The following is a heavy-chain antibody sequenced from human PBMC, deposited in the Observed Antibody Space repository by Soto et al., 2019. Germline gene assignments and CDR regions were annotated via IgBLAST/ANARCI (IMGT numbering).Heavy chain of an antibody. CDR2: IGTAGDT. CDR3: ARVSRDGYNSYFDY. Sequence: EVQLVESGGGLVQPGGSLRLSCAASGFTFSSYDMHWVRQATGKGLEWVSAIGTAGDTYYPGSVKGRFTISRENAKNSLYLQMNSLRAGDTAVYYCARVSRDGYNSYFDYWGQGTLVTVSS. V-gene: IGHV3-13*01. D-gene: IGHD5-12*01. CDR1: GFTFSSYD. J-gene: IGHJ4*02.